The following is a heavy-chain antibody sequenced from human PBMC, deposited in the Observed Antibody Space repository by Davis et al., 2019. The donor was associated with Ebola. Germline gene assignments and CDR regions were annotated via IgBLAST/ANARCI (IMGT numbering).Heavy chain of an antibody. V-gene: IGHV3-9*01. CDR2: ISWNSGSI. J-gene: IGHJ1*01. CDR3: AKEGTRYDYYYDSSGYFGEYFQH. Sequence: GGSLRLSCAASGFTFDDYAMHWVRQAPGKGLEWVSGISWNSGSIGYADSVKGRFTISRDNAKNSLYLQMNSLRAEDTALYYCAKEGTRYDYYYDSSGYFGEYFQHWGQGTLVTVSS. D-gene: IGHD3-22*01. CDR1: GFTFDDYA.